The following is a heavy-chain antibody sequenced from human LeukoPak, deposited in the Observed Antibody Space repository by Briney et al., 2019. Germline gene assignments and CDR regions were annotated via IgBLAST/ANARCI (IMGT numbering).Heavy chain of an antibody. V-gene: IGHV1-2*04. J-gene: IGHJ5*02. D-gene: IGHD6-13*01. CDR2: INPNSGGT. Sequence: ASVKVSCKASGYTFTGDYMHWVRQAPGQGLEWLGWINPNSGGTNYAQKFQGWVTMTRDTSISTAYMELSRLRSDDTAVYYCARARGDSSSWYWFDPWGQGTLVTVSS. CDR1: GYTFTGDY. CDR3: ARARGDSSSWYWFDP.